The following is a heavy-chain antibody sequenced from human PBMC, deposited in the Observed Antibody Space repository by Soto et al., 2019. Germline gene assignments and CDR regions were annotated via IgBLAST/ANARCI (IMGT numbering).Heavy chain of an antibody. Sequence: EVQLVESGGGLVKPGGSLRLSCAASGFTFSSYSMNWVRQAPGKGLEWVSSISSSSSYIYYADSVKGRFTISRDNAKNSLYLQMNSLRAEDTAVYYCARDRMVRGVKASWFDPWGQGTLVTVSS. CDR3: ARDRMVRGVKASWFDP. D-gene: IGHD3-10*01. J-gene: IGHJ5*02. CDR2: ISSSSSYI. V-gene: IGHV3-21*01. CDR1: GFTFSSYS.